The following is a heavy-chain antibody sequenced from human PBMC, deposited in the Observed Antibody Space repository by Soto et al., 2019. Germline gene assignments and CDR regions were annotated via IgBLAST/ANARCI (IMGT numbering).Heavy chain of an antibody. D-gene: IGHD1-26*01. J-gene: IGHJ4*02. Sequence: GSLRLSCAASGFTFNTYRMTWVRQAPGKGLEWVANIKEDGSERFYEDSVKGRFTISRDNAKNSFYLQMNSLRAEDTAIYYCARDESRSYSLDYWGQGTLVTVSS. CDR1: GFTFNTYR. CDR2: IKEDGSER. CDR3: ARDESRSYSLDY. V-gene: IGHV3-7*01.